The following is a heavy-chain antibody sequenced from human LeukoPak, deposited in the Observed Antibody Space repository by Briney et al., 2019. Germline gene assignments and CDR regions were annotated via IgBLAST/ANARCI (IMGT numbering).Heavy chain of an antibody. Sequence: SETLSLTCSVSGGSISGYYWSWSRQAPGKGVEWIGNLFYKRGAWYNSSLKSRVTTSVDTSKNELSLTLTSVTAADTAVYYCARWTDCGGDCHILEYWGQGILVTVSS. V-gene: IGHV4-59*01. CDR3: ARWTDCGGDCHILEY. D-gene: IGHD2-21*02. CDR2: LFYKRGA. CDR1: GGSISGYY. J-gene: IGHJ4*02.